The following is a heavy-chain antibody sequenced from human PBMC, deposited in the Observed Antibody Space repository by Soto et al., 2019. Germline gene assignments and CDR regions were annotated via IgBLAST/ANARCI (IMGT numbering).Heavy chain of an antibody. Sequence: DSVKGRFTISRDNAKTSLYLQMDSLRPEDTAIYYCAREGVTHYTDYYFDLWGHGALVTVSS. J-gene: IGHJ4*01. D-gene: IGHD4-4*01. V-gene: IGHV3-7*01. CDR3: AREGVTHYTDYYFDL.